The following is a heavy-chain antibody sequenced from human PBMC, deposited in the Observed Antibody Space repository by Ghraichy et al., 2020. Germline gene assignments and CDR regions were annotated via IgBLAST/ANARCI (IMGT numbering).Heavy chain of an antibody. CDR3: AKSPFDF. CDR1: GFNFSVYA. CDR2: ISAIAGRT. J-gene: IGHJ3*01. V-gene: IGHV3-23*01. Sequence: GGSLRLSCGASGFNFSVYAMTWVRQAPGKGLEWVSNISAIAGRTFYADAVKGRFTISRLNAENTVYLQMSNLRDEDTAIYYCAKSPFDFWGQGTMIIVSS.